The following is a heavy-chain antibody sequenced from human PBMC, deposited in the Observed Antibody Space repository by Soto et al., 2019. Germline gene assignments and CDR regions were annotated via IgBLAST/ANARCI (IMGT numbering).Heavy chain of an antibody. Sequence: GGSLRLSCAASGFTFSSYAMHWVRQAPGKGLEWVAVISYDGSNKYYADSVKGRFTISRDNSKNTLYLQMNSLRAEDTAVYYCASDVDIVATITPVSHGYWGQGT. D-gene: IGHD5-12*01. CDR1: GFTFSSYA. CDR2: ISYDGSNK. V-gene: IGHV3-30-3*01. CDR3: ASDVDIVATITPVSHGY. J-gene: IGHJ4*02.